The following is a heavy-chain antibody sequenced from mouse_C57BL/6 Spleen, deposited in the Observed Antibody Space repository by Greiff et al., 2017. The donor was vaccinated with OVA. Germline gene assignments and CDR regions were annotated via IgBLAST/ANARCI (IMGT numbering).Heavy chain of an antibody. CDR3: ARSYDGYYENY. D-gene: IGHD2-3*01. V-gene: IGHV1-81*01. Sequence: QLKQSGAELARPGASVKLSCKASGYTFTSYGISWVKQRTGQGLEWIGEIYPRSGNTYYNEKFKGKATLTADKSSSTAYMELRSLTSEDSAVYFCARSYDGYYENYWGQGTTLTVSS. J-gene: IGHJ2*01. CDR2: IYPRSGNT. CDR1: GYTFTSYG.